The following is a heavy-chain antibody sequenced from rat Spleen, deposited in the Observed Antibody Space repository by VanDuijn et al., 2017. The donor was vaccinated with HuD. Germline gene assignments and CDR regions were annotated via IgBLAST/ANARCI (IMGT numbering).Heavy chain of an antibody. CDR1: GFTFSNYY. CDR3: AREELGVQY. V-gene: IGHV5S23*01. CDR2: ITNSGGST. Sequence: EVQLVESGGGLVQPGRSLKLSCAASGFTFSNYYMAWVRQAPTKGLEWVASITNSGGSTYYRDSVKGRFTISRDNAKNTLYLQMDSLRSEDTATYYCAREELGVQYWGQGVMVTVSS. J-gene: IGHJ2*01. D-gene: IGHD4-3*01.